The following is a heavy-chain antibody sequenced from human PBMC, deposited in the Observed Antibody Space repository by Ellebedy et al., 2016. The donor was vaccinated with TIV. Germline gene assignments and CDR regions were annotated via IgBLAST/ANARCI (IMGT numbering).Heavy chain of an antibody. Sequence: GESLKISCAASGFTFSNYNMNWVRQAPGKGLEWVSYISSSSSTIYYADSVKGRFTISRDNAKNSLYLQMNSLRADDTAAYYCAKVPLRTLPDDFDIWGQGTMVTVSS. D-gene: IGHD1-26*01. J-gene: IGHJ3*02. CDR2: ISSSSSTI. CDR1: GFTFSNYN. V-gene: IGHV3-48*01. CDR3: AKVPLRTLPDDFDI.